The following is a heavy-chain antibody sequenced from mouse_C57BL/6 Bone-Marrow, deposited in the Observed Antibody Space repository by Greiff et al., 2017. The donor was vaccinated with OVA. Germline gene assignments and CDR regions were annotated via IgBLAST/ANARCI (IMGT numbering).Heavy chain of an antibody. Sequence: VMLVESGPELVKPGASVKISCKASGYAFSSSWMNWVKQRPGKGLEWIGRIYPGDGDTNYNGKFKGKATLTADKSSSTAYMQLSSLTSEDSAVYFCAKLYDGYSYYAMDYWGQGTSVTVAS. J-gene: IGHJ4*01. CDR1: GYAFSSSW. CDR2: IYPGDGDT. CDR3: AKLYDGYSYYAMDY. D-gene: IGHD2-3*01. V-gene: IGHV1-82*01.